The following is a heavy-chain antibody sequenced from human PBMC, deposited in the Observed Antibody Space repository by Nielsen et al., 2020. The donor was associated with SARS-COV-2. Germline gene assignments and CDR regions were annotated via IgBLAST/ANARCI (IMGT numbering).Heavy chain of an antibody. D-gene: IGHD3-10*01. CDR1: GFTFDDYA. CDR2: ISWNSGSI. J-gene: IGHJ4*02. Sequence: GGSLRLSCAASGFTFDDYATHWVRQAPGKGLEWVSGISWNSGSIGYADSVKGRFTISRDNAKNSLYLQMNSLRAEDTALYYCAKDKFGSGSYLFDYWGQGTLVTDSS. V-gene: IGHV3-9*01. CDR3: AKDKFGSGSYLFDY.